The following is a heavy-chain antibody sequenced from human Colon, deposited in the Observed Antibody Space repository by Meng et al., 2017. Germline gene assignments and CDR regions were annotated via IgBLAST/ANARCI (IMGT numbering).Heavy chain of an antibody. V-gene: IGHV1-8*01. CDR2: MNPNNGNT. D-gene: IGHD2-2*01. Sequence: QVQLVQSGAEVRTPGASVKVTCKASGYTFTSSDINWVRQATGRGLEWPGWMNPNNGNTGSAQKFQGRVSMTRDTSIGTAYMELSGLTSEDTAVYYCARTAMLDSWGQGTLVTVSS. CDR3: ARTAMLDS. CDR1: GYTFTSSD. J-gene: IGHJ5*01.